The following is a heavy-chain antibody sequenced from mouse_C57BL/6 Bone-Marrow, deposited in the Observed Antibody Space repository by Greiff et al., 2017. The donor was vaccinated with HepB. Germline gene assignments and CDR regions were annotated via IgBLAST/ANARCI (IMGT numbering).Heavy chain of an antibody. CDR3: ARDQNPQLITTVVAPHYYAMDY. J-gene: IGHJ4*01. CDR2: IWSDGST. D-gene: IGHD1-1*01. Sequence: QVQLKESGPGLVAPSQSLSITCTVSGFSLTSYGVDWVRQPPGKGLEWLVVIWSDGSTTYNSALKYRLSISKDNSKSQVFLKMNSLQTDDTAMYYCARDQNPQLITTVVAPHYYAMDYWGQGTSVTVSS. CDR1: GFSLTSYG. V-gene: IGHV2-6*03.